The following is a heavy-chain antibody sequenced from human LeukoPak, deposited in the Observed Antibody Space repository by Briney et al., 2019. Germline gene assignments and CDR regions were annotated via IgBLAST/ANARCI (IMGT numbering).Heavy chain of an antibody. CDR2: INQDGSEK. V-gene: IGHV3-7*04. CDR1: GFTFSNYW. Sequence: GGSLTLSCAASGFTFSNYWMSWVRQAPGKGLEWVANINQDGSEKSYVDSVEGRFTISRDNAKKSLYLHVNSLRAVDTAVYYCARDIYGGHDYWGQGTLLTVSS. J-gene: IGHJ4*02. D-gene: IGHD2-21*01. CDR3: ARDIYGGHDY.